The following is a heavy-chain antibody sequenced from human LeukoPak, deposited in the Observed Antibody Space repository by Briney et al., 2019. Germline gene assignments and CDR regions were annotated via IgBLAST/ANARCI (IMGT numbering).Heavy chain of an antibody. J-gene: IGHJ4*02. Sequence: GRSLRLSCAASGFTFSSYAMHWVRQARGKGLEGVAVISYDGSNKYYADSVNARFTISRDNSKNTLYLQMNSLRAEDTAVYYCARVGYYGSGSHDYWGQGTLVTVSS. V-gene: IGHV3-30*04. CDR2: ISYDGSNK. CDR1: GFTFSSYA. CDR3: ARVGYYGSGSHDY. D-gene: IGHD3-10*01.